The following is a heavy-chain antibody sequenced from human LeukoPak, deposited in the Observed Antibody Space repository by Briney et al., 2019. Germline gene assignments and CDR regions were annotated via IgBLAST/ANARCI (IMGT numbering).Heavy chain of an antibody. CDR1: XFXXXXYG. CDR3: AKDERYYFDY. CDR2: ISFDGSNK. J-gene: IGHJ4*02. V-gene: IGHV3-30*18. Sequence: GRSLRLXCAASXFXXXXYGMLXXRXXPDKGLEWVAIISFDGSNKYYADSVKGRFTISRDNSKNTLYLQMNSLRAEDTAVYYCAKDERYYFDYWGQGTLVTVSS.